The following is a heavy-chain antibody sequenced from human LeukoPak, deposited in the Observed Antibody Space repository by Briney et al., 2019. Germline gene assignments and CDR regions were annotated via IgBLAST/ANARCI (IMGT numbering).Heavy chain of an antibody. CDR3: ARVLGHDFWSGYVDY. D-gene: IGHD3-3*01. Sequence: ASVKVSCKASGGTFSSYAISWVRQAPGQGLEWMGGIIPIFGTANYAQKFQGRVTITADESTSTAYMELSSLRSEDTAVYYCARVLGHDFWSGYVDYWGQGTLVTVSS. CDR2: IIPIFGTA. J-gene: IGHJ4*02. CDR1: GGTFSSYA. V-gene: IGHV1-69*13.